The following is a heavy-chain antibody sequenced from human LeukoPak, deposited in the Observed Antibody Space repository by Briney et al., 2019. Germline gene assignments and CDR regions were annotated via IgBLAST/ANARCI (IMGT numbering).Heavy chain of an antibody. D-gene: IGHD2-15*01. V-gene: IGHV1-69*05. CDR2: IIPIFGTA. CDR1: GGTFSSYA. J-gene: IGHJ3*02. Sequence: SVKVSCKASGGTFSSYAISWVRQAPGQGLEWMGGIIPIFGTANYAQKFQGRVTITTDESTSTAYMELSSLRSEDTAVYYCARAKVVVVVAAPTENAFDIWGQGTMVTVSS. CDR3: ARAKVVVVVAAPTENAFDI.